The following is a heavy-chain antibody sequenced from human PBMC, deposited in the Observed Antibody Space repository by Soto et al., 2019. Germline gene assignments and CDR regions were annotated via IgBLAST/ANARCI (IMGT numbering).Heavy chain of an antibody. D-gene: IGHD3-22*01. CDR2: IYSSGTT. CDR3: ARDHSSGWVNWLDP. Sequence: SETKSHTYTVSGGSISSYDWSWIRQAQGKKLEWIGYIYSSGTTNYNPSLKSRVTMSRDTSKNQFSLKLSSVTTADTAVYYCARDHSSGWVNWLDPWGQGTLVTVSS. CDR1: GGSISSYD. J-gene: IGHJ5*02. V-gene: IGHV4-59*01.